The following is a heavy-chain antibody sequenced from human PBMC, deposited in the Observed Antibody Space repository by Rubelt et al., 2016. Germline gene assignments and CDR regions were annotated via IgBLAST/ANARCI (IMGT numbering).Heavy chain of an antibody. CDR3: ARISGSRYYFDY. D-gene: IGHD1-20*01. J-gene: IGHJ4*02. CDR1: GFSLTTSGVG. Sequence: QITLKESGPTLVKPTQTLTLTCTFSGFSLTTSGVGVGWIRQPPGKALEWLARIDWDDDKYYNTSLKTRLTISKDTSKNQVALTMTNMDPGDTATYYCARISGSRYYFDYWGQGTLVTVSS. CDR2: IDWDDDK. V-gene: IGHV2-70*12.